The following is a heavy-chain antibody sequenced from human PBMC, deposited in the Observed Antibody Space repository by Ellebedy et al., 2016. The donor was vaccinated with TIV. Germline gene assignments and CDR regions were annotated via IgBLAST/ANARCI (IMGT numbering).Heavy chain of an antibody. V-gene: IGHV3-53*01. CDR3: AGYSSNPPKGDY. D-gene: IGHD6-19*01. Sequence: PGGSLRLSCAASGFAVSTNYMNWVRQAPGKGLEWVSVIYSGGNTYYADSVKGRFTISRDKSKNPLYLQMNSLRPEDTAVYYCAGYSSNPPKGDYWGRGTLVTVSS. J-gene: IGHJ4*02. CDR1: GFAVSTNY. CDR2: IYSGGNT.